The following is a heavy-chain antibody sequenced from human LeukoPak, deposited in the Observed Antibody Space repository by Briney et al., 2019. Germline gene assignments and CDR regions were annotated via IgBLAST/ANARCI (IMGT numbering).Heavy chain of an antibody. V-gene: IGHV4-39*07. CDR2: IYYSGST. J-gene: IGHJ3*02. CDR3: ARAVVAVAGANDAFDI. Sequence: PSETLSLTCTVSGGSFSISSYHWGWIRQPPGKGLEWMGSIYYSGSTYYNPSLKSRVTISVDTSKNQFSLKLRSVTAADTAVYYCARAVVAVAGANDAFDIWGQGTMVTVSS. CDR1: GGSFSISSYH. D-gene: IGHD6-19*01.